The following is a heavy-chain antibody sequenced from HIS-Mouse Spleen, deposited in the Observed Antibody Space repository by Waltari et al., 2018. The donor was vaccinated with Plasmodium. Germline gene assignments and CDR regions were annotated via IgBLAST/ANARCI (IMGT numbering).Heavy chain of an antibody. CDR1: GGSISSSSYY. Sequence: QLQLQESGPGLVKPSETLSLTCTVSGGSISSSSYYWGWIRQPPGKGLEGSGSIYYSGSTYDNPSLKSRDTISVDTSKNQFSLKLGSVTAADTAVYYCARGRGACFDYWGQGTLVTVSS. D-gene: IGHD3-16*01. J-gene: IGHJ4*02. V-gene: IGHV4-39*07. CDR2: IYYSGST. CDR3: ARGRGACFDY.